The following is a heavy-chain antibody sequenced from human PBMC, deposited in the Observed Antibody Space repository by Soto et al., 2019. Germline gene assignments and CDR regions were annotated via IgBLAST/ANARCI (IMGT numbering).Heavy chain of an antibody. CDR2: IDPSDSYT. V-gene: IGHV5-10-1*01. Sequence: PXESLKISCKGSGYSFTSYWISWVRQMPGKGLEWMGRIDPSDSYTNYSPSFQGHVTISADKSISTAYLQWSSLKASDTAMYYCAGYCSGGSCYPTPSLDYYGMDVWGQGTTVTVSS. CDR1: GYSFTSYW. CDR3: AGYCSGGSCYPTPSLDYYGMDV. D-gene: IGHD2-15*01. J-gene: IGHJ6*02.